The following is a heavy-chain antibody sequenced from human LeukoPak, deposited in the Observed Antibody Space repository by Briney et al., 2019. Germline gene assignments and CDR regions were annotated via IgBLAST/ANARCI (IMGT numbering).Heavy chain of an antibody. CDR2: IRYLGSYK. CDR3: AKNQPARYFDWSYDDAFDI. J-gene: IGHJ3*02. V-gene: IGHV3-30*02. CDR1: GFSFSSYG. Sequence: GGSLRLSCAAPGFSFSSYGLHWVRQAPGKGHEWVAFIRYLGSYKYYTEYTKGRFSISRDNSKNTLSLQMNSLRAEDTALYYCAKNQPARYFDWSYDDAFDIWGQGTMVTVSS. D-gene: IGHD3-9*01.